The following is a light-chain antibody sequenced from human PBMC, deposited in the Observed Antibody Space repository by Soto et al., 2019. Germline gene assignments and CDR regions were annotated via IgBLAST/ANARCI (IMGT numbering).Light chain of an antibody. J-gene: IGKJ1*01. Sequence: DIQMTQSQSSMSASVGDRVTITCRASQSTSAYLNWYLQKPGKAPKLLIYAASNLQSGVPSRFSGSGSGTDFTLTISSLQPEDFATYFCQQSYSTPPWTVGQGTKVDIK. CDR3: QQSYSTPPWT. V-gene: IGKV1-39*01. CDR1: QSTSAY. CDR2: AAS.